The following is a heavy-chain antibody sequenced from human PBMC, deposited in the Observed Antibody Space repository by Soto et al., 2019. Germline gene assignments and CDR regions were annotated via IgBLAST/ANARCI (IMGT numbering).Heavy chain of an antibody. V-gene: IGHV1-69*08. Sequence: QVQLVQSGAELKKTGSSVKVSCRASGDTFSSYAVNWVRQAPGRGLEWMGRIITVLGTTDYAQNFKGRVTISAEKSTKTVYMELSSLRAEDTAVYYCARRRYCGYDCYHKRYNGMDVWGPGTTVTVAS. J-gene: IGHJ6*02. CDR3: ARRRYCGYDCYHKRYNGMDV. CDR2: IITVLGTT. CDR1: GDTFSSYA. D-gene: IGHD2-21*01.